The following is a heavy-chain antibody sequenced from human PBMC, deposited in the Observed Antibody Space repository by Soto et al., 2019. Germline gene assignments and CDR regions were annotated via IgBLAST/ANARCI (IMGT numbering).Heavy chain of an antibody. J-gene: IGHJ6*02. V-gene: IGHV3-23*01. D-gene: IGHD1-20*01. Sequence: EAQLLESGGGLVQPGESLTLSCVASHFAFNIDAMTWVRQAPGKGLEWVSSMSGSGSSIYYADSVKGRLTTTRDKSNKTLYVQMNSLRAEDTAVYWFARDNWNGAYYGLDVWGQGTTVTVS. CDR3: ARDNWNGAYYGLDV. CDR1: HFAFNIDA. CDR2: MSGSGSSI.